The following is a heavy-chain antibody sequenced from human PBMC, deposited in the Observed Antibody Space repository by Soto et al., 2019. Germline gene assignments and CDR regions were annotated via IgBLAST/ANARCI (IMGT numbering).Heavy chain of an antibody. CDR3: NTVTGITMFGVVVDY. D-gene: IGHD3-3*01. CDR2: INDDRDGATT. CDR1: GRTSSKAR. J-gene: IGHJ4*02. V-gene: IGHV3-15*01. Sequence: GSLLRTGTASGRTSSKARMTWVRQAPGKGLEWVGRINDDRDGATTDYAAPVKGRFTISRDDSKNIVYLQMNSLKSEDTGVYYCNTVTGITMFGVVVDYWGQGTRVTVYS.